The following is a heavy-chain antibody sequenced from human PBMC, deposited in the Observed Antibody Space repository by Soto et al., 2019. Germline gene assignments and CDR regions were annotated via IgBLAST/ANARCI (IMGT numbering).Heavy chain of an antibody. V-gene: IGHV1-69*01. CDR3: ATVDSTLVRLVGQFYFDG. J-gene: IGHJ4*02. CDR2: TIPIFTTA. CDR1: GGTFNGYS. D-gene: IGHD3-10*01. Sequence: QVQLVQSGAEVKEHGSSVKVSCKASGGTFNGYSISWVRQAPGQGLEWVGGTIPIFTTANYAQKLQGRITMTAVVSTGPAWMELSCLRSDDTAIYYCATVDSTLVRLVGQFYFDGWSPGILVTVS.